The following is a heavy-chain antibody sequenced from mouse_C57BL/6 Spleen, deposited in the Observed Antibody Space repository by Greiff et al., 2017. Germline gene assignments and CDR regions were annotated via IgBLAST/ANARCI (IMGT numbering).Heavy chain of an antibody. CDR1: GYAFSSYW. CDR3: ARYPKDYYAMDY. Sequence: QVQLKQSGAELVKPGASVKISCKASGYAFSSYWLNWVKQRPGKGLEWIGQIYPGDGDTNYNGKFKGKATLTADKSSSTAYMQLSSLTSEDSAVYFCARYPKDYYAMDYWGQGTSVTVSS. V-gene: IGHV1-80*01. CDR2: IYPGDGDT. J-gene: IGHJ4*01.